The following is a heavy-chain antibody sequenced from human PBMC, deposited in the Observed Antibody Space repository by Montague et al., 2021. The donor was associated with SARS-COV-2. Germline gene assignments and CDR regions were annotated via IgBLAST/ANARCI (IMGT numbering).Heavy chain of an antibody. Sequence: TLSLTCTVSGASISTGPFYWSWIRQYPGKGLEWIGYIYYSGSTYYNPSLKSRITISVDPSKNQFSLTLSSVTAADTAIYYCVTRPPDCTGPFDFWGQGILVTVSS. J-gene: IGHJ4*02. CDR2: IYYSGST. CDR3: VTRPPDCTGPFDF. D-gene: IGHD3-10*02. CDR1: GASISTGPFY. V-gene: IGHV4-31*03.